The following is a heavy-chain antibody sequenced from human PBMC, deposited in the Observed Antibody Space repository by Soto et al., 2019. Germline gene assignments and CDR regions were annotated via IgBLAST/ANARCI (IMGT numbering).Heavy chain of an antibody. CDR1: GFTFDDYA. CDR3: AKDLHSNYGDAFDI. J-gene: IGHJ3*02. V-gene: IGHV3-9*01. Sequence: EVQLVESGGGLVQPGRSLRLSCAASGFTFDDYAMHWVRQAPGKGLEWVSGISWNSDNIGYADSVKGRFTISRDNVKNSLYLQMNSLRAEDTALYYCAKDLHSNYGDAFDIWGQGTMVTVSS. CDR2: ISWNSDNI. D-gene: IGHD4-4*01.